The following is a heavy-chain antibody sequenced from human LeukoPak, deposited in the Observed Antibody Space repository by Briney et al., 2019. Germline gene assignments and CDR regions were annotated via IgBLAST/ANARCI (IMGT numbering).Heavy chain of an antibody. V-gene: IGHV3-15*01. J-gene: IGHJ4*02. CDR1: GFTFSNAW. CDR2: IKSKTDGGTT. D-gene: IGHD6-13*01. CDR3: TTIAAAGHFDY. Sequence: HGGSLRLSCAASGFTFSNAWMSWVRQAPGKGLEWVGRIKSKTDGGTTDYAAPVKGGFTISRDDSKNTLYLQMNSLKTEDTAVYYCTTIAAAGHFDYWGQGTLVTVSS.